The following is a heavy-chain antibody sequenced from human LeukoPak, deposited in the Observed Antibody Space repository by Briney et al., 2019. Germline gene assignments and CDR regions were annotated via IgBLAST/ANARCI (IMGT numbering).Heavy chain of an antibody. J-gene: IGHJ6*02. D-gene: IGHD4-11*01. Sequence: PSETLSLTCAVYGGSFSGYYWSWIRQPPGKGLEWIGEINHSGSTNYNPSLKSRGTISVDTSKNQFSLKLSSVTAADTAVYYCASPTTVYYYYGMDVWGQGTTVTVSS. V-gene: IGHV4-34*01. CDR2: INHSGST. CDR1: GGSFSGYY. CDR3: ASPTTVYYYYGMDV.